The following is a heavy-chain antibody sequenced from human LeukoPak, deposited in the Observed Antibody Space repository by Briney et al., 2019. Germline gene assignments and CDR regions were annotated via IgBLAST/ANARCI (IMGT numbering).Heavy chain of an antibody. D-gene: IGHD2-15*01. CDR3: ARDQVYCSGSSCYWVMGSHKQYWYFDL. CDR1: GYTFTSYG. Sequence: SSVKVSCKASGYTFTSYGISWVRQAPGQGLEWMGWISAYNGNTNYAQKLQGRVTMTTDTSTSTAYMDLRSLRSHDTAVYYCARDQVYCSGSSCYWVMGSHKQYWYFDLWGRGTLVTVSS. V-gene: IGHV1-18*01. J-gene: IGHJ2*01. CDR2: ISAYNGNT.